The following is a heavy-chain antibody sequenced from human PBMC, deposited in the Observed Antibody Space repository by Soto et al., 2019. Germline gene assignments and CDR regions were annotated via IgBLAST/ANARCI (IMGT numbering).Heavy chain of an antibody. CDR3: AREARNYDFWCSYYSPDLFDY. D-gene: IGHD3-3*01. V-gene: IGHV1-69*01. CDR2: IIPLFDLA. J-gene: IGHJ4*02. CDR1: GGTFSTYA. Sequence: QVQLVQSGAELKKPGASVKVSCKASGGTFSTYAVSWVRQSPGQGLEWMGGIIPLFDLANYAQNFQGRVTITAYEPTGTAYIELSSLRSEDTAVYYCAREARNYDFWCSYYSPDLFDYWGQGTLVTVSA.